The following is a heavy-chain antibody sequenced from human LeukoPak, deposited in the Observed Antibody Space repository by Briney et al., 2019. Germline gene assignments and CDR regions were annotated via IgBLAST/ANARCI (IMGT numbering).Heavy chain of an antibody. CDR2: ISTYYGNT. V-gene: IGHV1-18*01. Sequence: ASVKDSCKASGYTFSSYGVTWVRQAPGQGLEWMGWISTYYGNTNNAQQFQGRVTFSTDTATSTAYMELRSLRSDDTAVYYCARAKKSRVRGVIITHYYYYYMDVWGKGTTVTISS. J-gene: IGHJ6*03. D-gene: IGHD3-10*01. CDR1: GYTFSSYG. CDR3: ARAKKSRVRGVIITHYYYYYMDV.